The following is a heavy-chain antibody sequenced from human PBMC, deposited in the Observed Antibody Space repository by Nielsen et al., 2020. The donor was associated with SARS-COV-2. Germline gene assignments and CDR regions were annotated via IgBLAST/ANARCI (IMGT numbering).Heavy chain of an antibody. Sequence: GESLKISCVASGFTFSKAWMSWVRQAPGKGLDWVGRIKSKRDGGTTDYAAPVKDRFTISRDDSKHTMYLDMSSLRTEDTAVYYCATARYCSRTSCSAGTDMFDPWGQGTQVIVSS. J-gene: IGHJ5*02. V-gene: IGHV3-15*01. CDR3: ATARYCSRTSCSAGTDMFDP. CDR2: IKSKRDGGTT. CDR1: GFTFSKAW. D-gene: IGHD2-2*01.